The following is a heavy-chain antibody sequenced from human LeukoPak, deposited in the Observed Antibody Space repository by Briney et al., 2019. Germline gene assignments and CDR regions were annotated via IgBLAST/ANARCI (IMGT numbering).Heavy chain of an antibody. Sequence: QTGGSLRLSCAASGFTFSSYAMNWVRQAPGKGLEWVSGTGSTGVSTFYADSVKGRFTVSRDNSKNTLYLQMNSLRAEDTAVYYCAKDNLLTFGGVIVTDYWGQGTLVTVSS. J-gene: IGHJ4*02. CDR1: GFTFSSYA. D-gene: IGHD3-16*02. V-gene: IGHV3-23*01. CDR2: TGSTGVST. CDR3: AKDNLLTFGGVIVTDY.